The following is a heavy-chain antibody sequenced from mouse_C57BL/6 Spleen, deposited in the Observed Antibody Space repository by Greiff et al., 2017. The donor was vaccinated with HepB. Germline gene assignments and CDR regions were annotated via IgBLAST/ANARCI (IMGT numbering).Heavy chain of an antibody. CDR2: IDPSDSYT. J-gene: IGHJ1*03. V-gene: IGHV1-69*01. CDR3: AKGGYDGPYWYFDV. D-gene: IGHD2-3*01. CDR1: GYTFTSYW. Sequence: VQLQQPGAELVMPGASVKLSCKASGYTFTSYWMHWVKQRPGQGLEWIGEIDPSDSYTNYNQKFKGKSTLTVDKSSSTAYMQLSSLTSEDSAVYYCAKGGYDGPYWYFDVWGTGTTVTVSS.